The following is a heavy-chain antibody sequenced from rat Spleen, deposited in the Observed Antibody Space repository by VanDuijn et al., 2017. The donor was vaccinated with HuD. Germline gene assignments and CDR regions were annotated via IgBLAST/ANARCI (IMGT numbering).Heavy chain of an antibody. CDR1: GFTYINYV. CDR2: ITNTGGTT. Sequence: EVQLVESGGGLVQPGRSLKLSCAASGFTYINYVMVWIRQAPGKGLEWVASITNTGGTTYYPDSVKGRFTFSRDNAKSTLYLQMNSLRSEDTATYYCARQGIGITRDYVMDAWGQGASVIVSS. J-gene: IGHJ4*01. D-gene: IGHD1-5*01. V-gene: IGHV5-31*01. CDR3: ARQGIGITRDYVMDA.